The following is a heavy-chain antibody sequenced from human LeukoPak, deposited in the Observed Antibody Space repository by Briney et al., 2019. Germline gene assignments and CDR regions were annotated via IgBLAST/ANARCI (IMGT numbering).Heavy chain of an antibody. CDR2: IYYSGST. D-gene: IGHD2-2*01. V-gene: IGHV4-59*01. J-gene: IGHJ5*02. CDR1: GGSISSYY. Sequence: SETLSLTCTVSGGSISSYYWSWIRQPPGKGLEWIGYIYYSGSTNYNPSLKSRVTISVDTSKIQISLKVRSATAADTAVYYCARTTEDCSSTSCYQYWFDPWGQGTLVTVSS. CDR3: ARTTEDCSSTSCYQYWFDP.